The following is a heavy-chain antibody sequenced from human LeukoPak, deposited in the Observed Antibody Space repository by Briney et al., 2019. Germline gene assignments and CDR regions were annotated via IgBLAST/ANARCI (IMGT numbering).Heavy chain of an antibody. Sequence: SETLSLTCTVSGGSISSKTHYWACIRQTPGKGLDGVGNDFYNGNTYYNPYLKSRVTIALETSTNQFSLRMSCVTAADTAVYYCAKHGEDSSGYYADFFDHCGQGILVTVSS. CDR2: DFYNGNT. J-gene: IGHJ4*02. D-gene: IGHD3-22*01. CDR3: AKHGEDSSGYYADFFDH. V-gene: IGHV4-39*01. CDR1: GGSISSKTHY.